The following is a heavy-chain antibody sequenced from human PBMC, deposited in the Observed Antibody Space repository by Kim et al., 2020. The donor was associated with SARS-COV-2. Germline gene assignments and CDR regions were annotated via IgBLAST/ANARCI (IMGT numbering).Heavy chain of an antibody. CDR1: GFTFSSYG. CDR2: ISYDGSNK. V-gene: IGHV3-30*18. J-gene: IGHJ4*02. CDR3: AKYLGLFVEGFDY. Sequence: GGSLRLSCAASGFTFSSYGMHWVRQAPGKGLEWVAVISYDGSNKYYADSVKGRFTISRDNSKNTLYLQMNSLRAEDTAVYYCAKYLGLFVEGFDYWGQGTLVTVSS. D-gene: IGHD2-15*01.